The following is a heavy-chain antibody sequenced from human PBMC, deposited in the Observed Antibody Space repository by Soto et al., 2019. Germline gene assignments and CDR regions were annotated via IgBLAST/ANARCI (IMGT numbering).Heavy chain of an antibody. CDR2: MNPNSGNT. D-gene: IGHD3-22*01. J-gene: IGHJ6*02. Sequence: QAQLVQSGAEVKKPGASVKVSCKASGYTFTGYDINWVRQATGQGLEWMGWMNPNSGNTGYAQNFQGRVTMTRDNSITTAYMELTSLRDDDSAVYYCARDRRSSGYLTPRFSGGMDAWGQGTTVIVSS. V-gene: IGHV1-8*01. CDR3: ARDRRSSGYLTPRFSGGMDA. CDR1: GYTFTGYD.